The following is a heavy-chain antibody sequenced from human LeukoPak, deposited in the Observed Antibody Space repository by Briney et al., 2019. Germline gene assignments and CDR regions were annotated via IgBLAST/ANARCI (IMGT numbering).Heavy chain of an antibody. D-gene: IGHD3-22*01. CDR2: MYYSGST. Sequence: LQTLSLTCTVSGGSISSGDYYWGWIRQPPGKGLEWVGCMYYSGSTYYNPSLKSGVTISVDTSKNQFSLKLSSVTSADTAVYYFARPYYYDSRIDPWGQGTLVTVSS. V-gene: IGHV4-30-4*01. CDR3: ARPYYYDSRIDP. J-gene: IGHJ5*02. CDR1: GGSISSGDYY.